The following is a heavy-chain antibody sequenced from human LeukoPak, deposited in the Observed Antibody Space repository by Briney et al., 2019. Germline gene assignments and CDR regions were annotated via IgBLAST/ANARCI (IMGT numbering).Heavy chain of an antibody. CDR1: GLTLSAHH. J-gene: IGHJ6*03. D-gene: IGHD6-19*01. V-gene: IGHV3-23*01. CDR3: ARVEAGANNRGGYYYFYLDV. Sequence: PRGCLRLSCSASGLTLSAHHMTWSRQAPGEGLGWVSAITASGATTYYADSVRGRFTISRDSYRNPLYLQMHSLRGEDTAVYFCARVEAGANNRGGYYYFYLDVWGKGTTVTVSS. CDR2: ITASGATT.